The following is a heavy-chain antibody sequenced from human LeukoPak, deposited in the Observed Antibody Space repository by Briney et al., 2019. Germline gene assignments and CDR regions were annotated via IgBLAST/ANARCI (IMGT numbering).Heavy chain of an antibody. CDR3: AKDRPNFHENSGHYYRRDGDS. CDR2: MCGTAGCT. CDR1: GFTFYMYA. D-gene: IGHD3-22*01. Sequence: GGALTLSCQASGFTFYMYAMSWVRQAPGKGLEWVASMCGTAGCTFYPDSVKGRFTISRDNSKNVLYLRMNSLTAEDTAIYYCAKDRPNFHENSGHYYRRDGDSWGQGTLVTVSS. J-gene: IGHJ5*01. V-gene: IGHV3-23*01.